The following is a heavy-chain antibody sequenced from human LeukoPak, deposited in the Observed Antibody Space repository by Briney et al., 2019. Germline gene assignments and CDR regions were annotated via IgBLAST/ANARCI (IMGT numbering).Heavy chain of an antibody. J-gene: IGHJ4*02. Sequence: GGSLRLSWAASGFTFNTYSMNWVRQAPGKGLEWVSYISSSSSTIYYTDSVKGRFTISRDNAKNSLYLQMNSLRAEDTAVYYCARETSYYDNRGYYFFDSWGQGTLVTVSS. CDR3: ARETSYYDNRGYYFFDS. V-gene: IGHV3-48*01. CDR2: ISSSSSTI. D-gene: IGHD3-22*01. CDR1: GFTFNTYS.